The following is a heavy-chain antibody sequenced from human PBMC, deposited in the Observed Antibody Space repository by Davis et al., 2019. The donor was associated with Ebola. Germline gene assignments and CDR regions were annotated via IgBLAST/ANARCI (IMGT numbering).Heavy chain of an antibody. CDR3: MRWRLYSGHDCDL. J-gene: IGHJ5*02. Sequence: GESLKISCASSGFTLSSHWIGWVRQAPGKGLEWVANIKQGGSQKNYVDSVRVRFTISRENAKNSLYLQMNSLRADDTDVYYCMRWRLYSGHDCDLWGQGTLVTVS. CDR2: IKQGGSQK. CDR1: GFTLSSHW. V-gene: IGHV3-7*01. D-gene: IGHD1-26*01.